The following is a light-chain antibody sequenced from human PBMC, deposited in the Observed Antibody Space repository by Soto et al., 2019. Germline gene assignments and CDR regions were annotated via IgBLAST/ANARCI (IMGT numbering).Light chain of an antibody. J-gene: IGLJ1*01. Sequence: QPVLTQPASVSGSPGQSITISCTGTSSDVGGYNYVSWYQQHPGKAPKLMIYEVSNRPSGVSNRFSGSKSVNTASLTISGLQAEDEAYYYCSSDTSSSTYVFGTGTKVTVL. CDR1: SSDVGGYNY. V-gene: IGLV2-14*01. CDR2: EVS. CDR3: SSDTSSSTYV.